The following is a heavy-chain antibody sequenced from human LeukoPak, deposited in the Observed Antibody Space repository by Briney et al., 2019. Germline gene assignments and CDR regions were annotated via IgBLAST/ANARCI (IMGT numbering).Heavy chain of an antibody. D-gene: IGHD6-19*01. J-gene: IGHJ5*02. CDR1: GYTFTGYY. Sequence: ASVKVSCKTSGYTFTGYYMHWVRQAPGQGLEWMGWINPNTGGTNYAQKFQGGVTMTRDTSITTAYMELSRLRFDDTAVYYCARGDIAVAPWGQGTLVTVSS. V-gene: IGHV1-2*02. CDR2: INPNTGGT. CDR3: ARGDIAVAP.